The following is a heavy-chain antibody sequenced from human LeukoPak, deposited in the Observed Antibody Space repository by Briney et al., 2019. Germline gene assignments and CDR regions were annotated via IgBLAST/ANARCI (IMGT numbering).Heavy chain of an antibody. CDR2: IYYNGST. V-gene: IGHV4-59*01. Sequence: SETLSLTCTVSGGSISYYYWNWIRKPPGQGLEWIGYIYYNGSTNYNPSLRSRVTISVDTSKNQFSLKVSAVTAADTAVYYCARGLNWFDPWGQGTLLTVSS. CDR1: GGSISYYY. J-gene: IGHJ5*02. CDR3: ARGLNWFDP.